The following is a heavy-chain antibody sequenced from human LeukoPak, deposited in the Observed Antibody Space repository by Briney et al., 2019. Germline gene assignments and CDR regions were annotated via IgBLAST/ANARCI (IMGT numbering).Heavy chain of an antibody. CDR3: ARSGDSSGYYSDDAFDI. V-gene: IGHV4-4*09. J-gene: IGHJ3*02. Sequence: PSETLSLTCTVSGGSISSYYWSWIRQPPGKGLEWIGYIYTSGSTNYNPSLKSRVTISVDTSKNQFSLKLSSVTAADTAVYYCARSGDSSGYYSDDAFDIRGQGTMVTVSS. CDR1: GGSISSYY. CDR2: IYTSGST. D-gene: IGHD3-22*01.